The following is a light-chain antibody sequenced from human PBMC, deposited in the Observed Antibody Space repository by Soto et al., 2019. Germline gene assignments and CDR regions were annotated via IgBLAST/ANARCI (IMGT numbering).Light chain of an antibody. CDR1: NSNIGAGYE. Sequence: QPVLTQPPSVSGAPGQRVIISCTRSNSNIGAGYEVHWFQQLPGTAPKLLIYGNINRPSGVPDRFSGSKSGTSASLAITGLQPEDEADYYCQSYDSSLSVLYVFGTGTKVTVL. CDR2: GNI. CDR3: QSYDSSLSVLYV. V-gene: IGLV1-40*01. J-gene: IGLJ1*01.